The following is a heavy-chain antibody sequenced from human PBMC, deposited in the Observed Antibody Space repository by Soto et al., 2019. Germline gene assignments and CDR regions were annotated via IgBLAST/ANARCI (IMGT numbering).Heavy chain of an antibody. V-gene: IGHV1-8*01. CDR1: GYTFTNYN. CDR2: MNPNSGNT. D-gene: IGHD6-6*01. Sequence: QVQLVQSGAEVKKPGASVKVSCKTSGYTFTNYNINWVRQATGQGLEWMGWMNPNSGNTGYAQKFKGRVTMTRNTYITTAYMELSRLRSGDTAVYYCARAEPYSTSSPFDYWGQGTLVTVSS. CDR3: ARAEPYSTSSPFDY. J-gene: IGHJ4*02.